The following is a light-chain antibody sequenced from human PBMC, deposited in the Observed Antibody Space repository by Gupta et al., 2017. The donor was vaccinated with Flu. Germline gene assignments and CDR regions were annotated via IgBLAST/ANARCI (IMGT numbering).Light chain of an antibody. CDR1: QSLFYSSSNKNY. CDR2: WAS. Sequence: SLGERATINCRSSQSLFYSSSNKNYLAWYQQKPGQPPKLLIYWASTRESGVPDRFSGSGSGTXFTLTIXSLQAEDVAVYYCQQYYITPRTFGXGTKVEIK. J-gene: IGKJ1*01. CDR3: QQYYITPRT. V-gene: IGKV4-1*01.